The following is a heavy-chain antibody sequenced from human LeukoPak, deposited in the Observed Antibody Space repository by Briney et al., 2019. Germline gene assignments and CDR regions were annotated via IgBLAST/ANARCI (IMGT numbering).Heavy chain of an antibody. V-gene: IGHV3-7*01. CDR1: GITLGGCW. CDR2: IKPDGSEE. Sequence: GGSLRLSCAASGITLGGCWMSWVRQAPGKGLGWVANIKPDGSEENYVDSVKGRFTISRDNAKTSLSLQMTSLRADDTAVYYCVRDRGRASTDYWGQGTLVTVSS. J-gene: IGHJ4*02. D-gene: IGHD1-26*01. CDR3: VRDRGRASTDY.